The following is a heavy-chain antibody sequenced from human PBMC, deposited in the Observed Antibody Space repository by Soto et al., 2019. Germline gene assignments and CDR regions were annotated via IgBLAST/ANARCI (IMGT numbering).Heavy chain of an antibody. CDR2: ISYDGSNK. J-gene: IGHJ4*02. V-gene: IGHV3-30-3*01. CDR3: ARADIVLMVYAIRIGYFDY. D-gene: IGHD2-8*01. Sequence: GGSLRLSCAASGFTFSSYAMDWVRQAPGKGLEWVAVISYDGSNKYYADSVKGRFTISRDNSKNTLYLQMNSLRAEDTAVYYCARADIVLMVYAIRIGYFDYWGQGTLVTVSS. CDR1: GFTFSSYA.